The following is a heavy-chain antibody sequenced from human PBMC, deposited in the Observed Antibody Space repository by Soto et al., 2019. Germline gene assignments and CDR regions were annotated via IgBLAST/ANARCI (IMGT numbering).Heavy chain of an antibody. CDR3: VSQRPSVLTQAYLDY. CDR1: GGAIGGYY. D-gene: IGHD2-8*01. CDR2: VSYSGST. J-gene: IGHJ4*02. V-gene: IGHV4-59*08. Sequence: ETLSLTCSLSGGAIGGYYWSWIRQPPGKALEWIGYVSYSGSTDYHPSLKSRVSISIDTSKNQFSLTMISVTVSDTAVYFCVSQRPSVLTQAYLDYWGPGALVTVSS.